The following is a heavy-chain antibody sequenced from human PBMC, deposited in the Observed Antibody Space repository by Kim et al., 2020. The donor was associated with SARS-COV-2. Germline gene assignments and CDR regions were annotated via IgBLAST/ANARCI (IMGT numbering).Heavy chain of an antibody. J-gene: IGHJ4*02. Sequence: AAPVKGRCTISRDDSKNTLYLQLNSLKPEDTAVYYCTTEVVPAAISPFDYWGQGTLVTVSS. V-gene: IGHV3-15*01. CDR3: TTEVVPAAISPFDY. D-gene: IGHD2-2*02.